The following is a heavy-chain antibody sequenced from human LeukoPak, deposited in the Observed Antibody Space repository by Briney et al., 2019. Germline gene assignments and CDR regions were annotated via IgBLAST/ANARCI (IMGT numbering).Heavy chain of an antibody. CDR2: VFYSGDT. CDR1: ADSISSRTHY. J-gene: IGHJ5*02. D-gene: IGHD2-8*01. CDR3: ARSIGMLYTVGGFDP. V-gene: IGHV4-39*02. Sequence: PSETLSLTCTVYADSISSRTHYWGWIRQSPGKGLECMASVFYSGDTYYNPSLKSRVTISVDTTNNHFSLKLTSVTASDTAVYYCARSIGMLYTVGGFDPWGQGALVTVSS.